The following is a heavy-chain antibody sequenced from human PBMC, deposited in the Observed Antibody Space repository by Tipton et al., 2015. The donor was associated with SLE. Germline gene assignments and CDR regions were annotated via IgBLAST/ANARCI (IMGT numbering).Heavy chain of an antibody. J-gene: IGHJ4*02. CDR3: ARGDSGSWFFDY. CDR1: GDSINGYY. V-gene: IGHV4-59*12. Sequence: LRLSCTVSGDSINGYYWTWIRQPPGKGLEWVGYVYSSGFSDYNPSLRSRVTISLDRSNNQFSLILSSVTAADTAVYYCARGDSGSWFFDYWGQGALVTVSS. CDR2: VYSSGFS. D-gene: IGHD1-26*01.